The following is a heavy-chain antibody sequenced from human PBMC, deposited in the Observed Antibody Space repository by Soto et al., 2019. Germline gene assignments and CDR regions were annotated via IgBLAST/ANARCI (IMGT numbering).Heavy chain of an antibody. J-gene: IGHJ4*02. V-gene: IGHV2-70*11. Sequence: SGPTLVNPTQTLTLTCTFSGFSLSTSGMCVSWIRQPPGKALEWLARIDWDDDKYYSTSLKTRLTISKDTSKNQVVLTMTNMDPVDTATYYCAQTLGPLEGATAYFDYWGQGTLVTVSS. CDR3: AQTLGPLEGATAYFDY. D-gene: IGHD1-26*01. CDR1: GFSLSTSGMC. CDR2: IDWDDDK.